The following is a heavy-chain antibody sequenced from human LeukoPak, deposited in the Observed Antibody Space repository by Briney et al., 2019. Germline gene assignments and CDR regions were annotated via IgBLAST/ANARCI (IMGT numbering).Heavy chain of an antibody. CDR2: IYYSGST. Sequence: SETLSLTCTVSGGSISRYYWSRIRQPPGKGLEWIGYIYYSGSTNYNPSLKSRVTISVDTSKNQFSLKLSSVTAADTAVYYCARGGDIVVVSAAIDYYYYYYMDVWGKGTTVTVSS. CDR1: GGSISRYY. J-gene: IGHJ6*03. D-gene: IGHD2-2*01. V-gene: IGHV4-59*01. CDR3: ARGGDIVVVSAAIDYYYYYYMDV.